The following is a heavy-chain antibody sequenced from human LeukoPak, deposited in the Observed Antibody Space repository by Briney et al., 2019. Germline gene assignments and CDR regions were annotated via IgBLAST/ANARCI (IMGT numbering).Heavy chain of an antibody. CDR3: ARGGLFSSSWYTHVDY. CDR1: GFTFSSYW. D-gene: IGHD6-13*01. CDR2: INSDGSST. V-gene: IGHV3-74*01. J-gene: IGHJ4*02. Sequence: GGSLRLSCAASGFTFSSYWMHWVRQAPGKGLVWISRINSDGSSTSYADSVKGRFTISRDNSKNTLYLQMNSLRAEDTAVYYCARGGLFSSSWYTHVDYWGQGTLVTVSS.